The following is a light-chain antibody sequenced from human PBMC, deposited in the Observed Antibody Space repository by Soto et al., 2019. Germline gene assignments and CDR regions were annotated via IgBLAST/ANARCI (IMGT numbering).Light chain of an antibody. Sequence: QSVLTQPSSVSGSPVQSITISCTVTSSDVWSYNLVSWYQQHPGKAPKLMIYEGSKRPSGVSNRFSGSKSGNTASLTISGLQAEDETDYYCCSYAGSSTLFGTGTKVTVL. CDR1: SSDVWSYNL. V-gene: IGLV2-23*03. J-gene: IGLJ1*01. CDR2: EGS. CDR3: CSYAGSSTL.